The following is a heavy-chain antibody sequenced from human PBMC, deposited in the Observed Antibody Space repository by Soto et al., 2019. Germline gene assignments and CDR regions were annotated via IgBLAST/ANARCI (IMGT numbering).Heavy chain of an antibody. Sequence: ASVKVSCKTSGYTFTDYDINWVRQATGQGLEWIGWMNPNSGETGYAQKFQGRVTMTRSASLSTAYLELSSLRSEDTAVYYCARVAVPARPRWYNWFDPWGQGTLVTVSS. J-gene: IGHJ5*02. CDR3: ARVAVPARPRWYNWFDP. CDR2: MNPNSGET. D-gene: IGHD2-15*01. CDR1: GYTFTDYD. V-gene: IGHV1-8*01.